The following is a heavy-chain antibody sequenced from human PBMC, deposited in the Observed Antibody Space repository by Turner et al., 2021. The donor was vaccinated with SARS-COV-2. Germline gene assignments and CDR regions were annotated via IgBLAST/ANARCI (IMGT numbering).Heavy chain of an antibody. CDR3: AGGKQWLVRGLFDY. J-gene: IGHJ4*02. D-gene: IGHD6-19*01. Sequence: QVQLQQWGAGLFKPSETLSPTFALYGGSFSAYYWSWIRQPPGKGLEWIGEIKHSGSTNYNPSLKSRVTISVDTSKNQFSLNLSSVTAADTAVYYCAGGKQWLVRGLFDYWGQGTLVTVSS. V-gene: IGHV4-34*01. CDR2: IKHSGST. CDR1: GGSFSAYY.